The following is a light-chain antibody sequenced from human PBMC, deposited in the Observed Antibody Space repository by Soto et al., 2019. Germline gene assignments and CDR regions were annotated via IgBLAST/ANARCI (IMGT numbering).Light chain of an antibody. Sequence: DIQMTQSPSTLSASVGDRVTITCRARQSISSWLAWYQQKPGKAPKLLIYKASNLESAVPSRFSGSGSGTEFTLTISSLQPDDFATYYCQQYNSYTWTFGQGTKVDIK. J-gene: IGKJ1*01. CDR1: QSISSW. V-gene: IGKV1-5*03. CDR2: KAS. CDR3: QQYNSYTWT.